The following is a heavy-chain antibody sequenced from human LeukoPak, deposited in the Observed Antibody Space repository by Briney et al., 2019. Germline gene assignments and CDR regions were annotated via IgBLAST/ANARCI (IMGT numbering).Heavy chain of an antibody. CDR3: ARELYCGGDCYPYFDY. J-gene: IGHJ4*02. CDR1: GFTFSSYS. Sequence: SGGSLRLSCAASGFTFSSYSMNWVRQAPGKGLEWVSSISSSSSYIYYADSVKGRFTISRDNAKNSLYLQMNSLRAEDTAVYYCARELYCGGDCYPYFDYWGQGTLVTVSS. V-gene: IGHV3-21*01. D-gene: IGHD2-21*02. CDR2: ISSSSSYI.